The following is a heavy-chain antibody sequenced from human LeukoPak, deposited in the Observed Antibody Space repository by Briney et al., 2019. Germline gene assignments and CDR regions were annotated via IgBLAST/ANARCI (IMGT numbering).Heavy chain of an antibody. J-gene: IGHJ4*02. CDR2: INPNSGGT. Sequence: GASVKVSCKASGYTFTGYYMHWVQQAPGQGLEWMGWINPNSGGTNYAQKFQGRVTMTRDTSISTAYMELSRLRSDDTAVYYCARVSTIFGVVLGSWGQGTLVTVSS. CDR1: GYTFTGYY. CDR3: ARVSTIFGVVLGS. V-gene: IGHV1-2*02. D-gene: IGHD3-3*01.